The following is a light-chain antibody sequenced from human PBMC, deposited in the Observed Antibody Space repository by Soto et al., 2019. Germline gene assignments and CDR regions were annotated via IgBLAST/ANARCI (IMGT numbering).Light chain of an antibody. V-gene: IGKV3-20*01. Sequence: EIVLTQPPGTLSLSAGERATLSCRASQSVSSSYLAWYQQKPGQAPRLLIYGASSRATGIPDRFSGSGSGTDFTLTISRLEPEDFAVYYCQHYGTSQTFGQGTKVEIK. CDR1: QSVSSSY. J-gene: IGKJ1*01. CDR3: QHYGTSQT. CDR2: GAS.